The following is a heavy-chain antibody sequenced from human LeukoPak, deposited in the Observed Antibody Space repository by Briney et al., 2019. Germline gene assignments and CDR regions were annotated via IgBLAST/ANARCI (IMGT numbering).Heavy chain of an antibody. CDR3: AVFSSEAGYFDY. V-gene: IGHV4-38-2*02. CDR2: IYHSGST. CDR1: GYSISSGYY. Sequence: PSETLSLTCTVSGYSISSGYYWGWIRQPPGKGLEWIGSIYHSGSTYYNPSLKSRVTISVDTSKNQFSLKLSSVTAADTAVYYCAVFSSEAGYFDYWGQGTLVTVSS. D-gene: IGHD6-19*01. J-gene: IGHJ4*02.